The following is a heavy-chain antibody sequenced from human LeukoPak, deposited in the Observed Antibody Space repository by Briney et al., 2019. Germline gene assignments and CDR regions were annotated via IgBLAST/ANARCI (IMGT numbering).Heavy chain of an antibody. J-gene: IGHJ6*03. D-gene: IGHD5-18*01. Sequence: SSETLSLTCTVSGGSISSYYWSWIRQPPGKGLEWIGYIYYSGSTNYNPSLKSRVTISVDTSKNQFSLKRSSVTAADTAVYYCARGYSYCYYYMAVWGKGTTVTVSS. CDR1: GGSISSYY. V-gene: IGHV4-59*01. CDR3: ARGYSYCYYYMAV. CDR2: IYYSGST.